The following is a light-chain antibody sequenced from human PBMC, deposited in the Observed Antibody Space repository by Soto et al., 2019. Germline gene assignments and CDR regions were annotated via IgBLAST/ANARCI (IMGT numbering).Light chain of an antibody. Sequence: EMVMTQSPATLSVSPGERATLSCRASQSVSSNLAWYQQKPGQAPRLLIYGASTRATGIPARFSGSGSGTEFTLTISSLQSEDFAVYYCQQYNNWPPRPEWYTFGQGTKLEIK. CDR3: QQYNNWPPRPEWYT. CDR1: QSVSSN. V-gene: IGKV3-15*01. CDR2: GAS. J-gene: IGKJ2*01.